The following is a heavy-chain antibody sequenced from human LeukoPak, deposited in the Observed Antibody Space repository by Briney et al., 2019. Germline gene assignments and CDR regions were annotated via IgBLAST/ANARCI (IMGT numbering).Heavy chain of an antibody. CDR1: GGSFSGYY. J-gene: IGHJ4*02. Sequence: SETLSLTCAVYGGSFSGYYWSWIRQPPGKGLEWIGEINHSGSTNYNPSLKSRVTISVDTSKNQFSLKLSSVTAADTAVYYCARGRGSFDWSWGYWGQGTLVTVSS. CDR3: ARGRGSFDWSWGY. D-gene: IGHD3-9*01. CDR2: INHSGST. V-gene: IGHV4-34*01.